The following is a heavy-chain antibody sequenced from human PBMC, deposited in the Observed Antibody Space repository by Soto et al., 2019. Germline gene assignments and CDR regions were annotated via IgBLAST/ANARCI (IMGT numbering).Heavy chain of an antibody. CDR2: IYYSGST. V-gene: IGHV4-59*01. D-gene: IGHD7-27*01. CDR3: ARGLGIFDY. Sequence: SETLSLTCTVSGGSISSSYWSWIRQPPGKGLEWIGYIYYSGSTNYNPSLKSRVTISVDTSKNQFSLKLSSVTAADTAVYYCARGLGIFDYWGQGTLVTVSS. J-gene: IGHJ4*02. CDR1: GGSISSSY.